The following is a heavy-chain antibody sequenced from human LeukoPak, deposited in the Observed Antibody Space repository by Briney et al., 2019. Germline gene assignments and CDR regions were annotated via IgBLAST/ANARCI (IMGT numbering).Heavy chain of an antibody. CDR1: RFTFSSYG. CDR2: ISYDGSNK. Sequence: GGSLRLSCAASRFTFSSYGMHWVRQAPGKGLEWVAVISYDGSNKYYADSVKGRFTISRDNSKNTLYLRMNSLRAEDTAVYYCARNSHCGGDCYSIDYWGQGTLVTVSS. D-gene: IGHD2-21*02. V-gene: IGHV3-30*03. CDR3: ARNSHCGGDCYSIDY. J-gene: IGHJ4*02.